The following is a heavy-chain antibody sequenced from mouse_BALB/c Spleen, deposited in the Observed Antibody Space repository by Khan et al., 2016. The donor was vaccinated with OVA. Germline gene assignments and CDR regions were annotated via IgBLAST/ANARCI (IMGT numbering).Heavy chain of an antibody. J-gene: IGHJ2*01. V-gene: IGHV3-2*02. Sequence: VQLKESGPGLVKPSQSLSLTCTVTGYSITSDYAWNWIRQFPGNKLEWMGYISYSGNTKYNPSLKSRISVTRDTSKNQIFLQLNSVTAEDTATYYCARVYGGDFDYWGKGTTLTVSS. CDR3: ARVYGGDFDY. D-gene: IGHD2-10*02. CDR2: ISYSGNT. CDR1: GYSITSDYA.